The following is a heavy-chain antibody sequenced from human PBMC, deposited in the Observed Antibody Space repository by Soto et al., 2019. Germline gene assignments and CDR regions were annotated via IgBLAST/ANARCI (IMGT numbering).Heavy chain of an antibody. J-gene: IGHJ5*02. CDR1: GGSISSYY. CDR3: ARGNYDSSGYYDTYNWFDP. CDR2: IYYSGST. V-gene: IGHV4-59*01. D-gene: IGHD3-22*01. Sequence: SETLSLTCTVSGGSISSYYWSWIRQPPGKGLEWIGYIYYSGSTNYNPSLKSRVTISVDTSKNQFSLKLSSVTAADTAVYYCARGNYDSSGYYDTYNWFDPWGQGTLVTVSS.